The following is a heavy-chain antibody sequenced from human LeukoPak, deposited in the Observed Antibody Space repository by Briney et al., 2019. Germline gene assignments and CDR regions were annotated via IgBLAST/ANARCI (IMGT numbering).Heavy chain of an antibody. CDR2: INHSGST. J-gene: IGHJ4*02. V-gene: IGHV4-34*01. CDR3: ARAGSGTYYKGFDS. Sequence: PSETLSLTCAVYGGSFSGYYWSWIRQPPGKGLEWLGEINHSGSTNYNPSLKSRVTISVDTSKNQFSLKLSSVTAADTAVYYCARAGSGTYYKGFDSWGQGTLVTVAS. D-gene: IGHD3-10*01. CDR1: GGSFSGYY.